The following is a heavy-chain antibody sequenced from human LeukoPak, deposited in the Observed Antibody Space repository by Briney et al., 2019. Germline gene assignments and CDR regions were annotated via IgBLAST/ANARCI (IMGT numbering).Heavy chain of an antibody. CDR1: GYTFTGYY. CDR2: INPNSGGT. Sequence: ASVKVSCKASGYTFTGYYMHWVRQAPGQGLEWMGRINPNSGGTNYAQKFQGRVTMTRDTSISTAYMELSRLRSDDTALYYCARPYSYCGGDCPSWAFDIWGQGTMVTVSS. J-gene: IGHJ3*02. V-gene: IGHV1-2*06. CDR3: ARPYSYCGGDCPSWAFDI. D-gene: IGHD2-21*02.